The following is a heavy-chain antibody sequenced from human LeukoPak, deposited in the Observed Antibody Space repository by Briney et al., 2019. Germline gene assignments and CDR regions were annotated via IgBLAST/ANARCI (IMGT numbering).Heavy chain of an antibody. CDR2: ISHSGST. J-gene: IGHJ4*02. Sequence: SETLSLTCTVSGYFINSNYYWGWIRQPPGKGLEWIATISHSGSTYYNPSLKSRVTISVETSKSQFSLKLGSVTAADTAVYYCARINTIMATFDYWGQGTLVTVSS. CDR1: GYFINSNYY. CDR3: ARINTIMATFDY. V-gene: IGHV4-38-2*02. D-gene: IGHD5-24*01.